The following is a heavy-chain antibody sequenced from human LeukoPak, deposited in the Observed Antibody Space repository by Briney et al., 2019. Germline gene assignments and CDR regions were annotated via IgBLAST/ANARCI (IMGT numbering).Heavy chain of an antibody. J-gene: IGHJ4*02. CDR2: ISAYNGNT. CDR1: GYTFTSYG. V-gene: IGHV1-18*01. Sequence: ASVKVSCKASGYTFTSYGISWVRQAPGQGLEWMGWISAYNGNTNYAQKLQGRVTMTTDTSTSTAYMELRSLRSDDTAVYYCARIPPDDFWSGPKYYFDYWGQGTLVTVSS. CDR3: ARIPPDDFWSGPKYYFDY. D-gene: IGHD3-3*01.